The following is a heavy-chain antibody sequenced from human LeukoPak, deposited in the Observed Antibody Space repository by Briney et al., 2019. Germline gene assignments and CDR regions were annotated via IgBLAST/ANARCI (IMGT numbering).Heavy chain of an antibody. V-gene: IGHV4-4*07. CDR3: ARGAIAAAHWYFDL. CDR2: IYTSGST. D-gene: IGHD6-13*01. Sequence: KPSETLSLTCTVSGGSISSYYWSWIRQPAGKGLEWIGRIYTSGSTNYNPSLKSRVTMSVDTSKNQFSLKLSSVTAADTAVYYCARGAIAAAHWYFDLWGRGTLVTVSS. J-gene: IGHJ2*01. CDR1: GGSISSYY.